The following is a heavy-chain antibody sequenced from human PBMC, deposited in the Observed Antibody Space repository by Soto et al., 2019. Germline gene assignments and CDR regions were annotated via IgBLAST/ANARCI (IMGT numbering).Heavy chain of an antibody. CDR1: GGSISSSNYY. Sequence: QLQLQESGPGLVKPSETLSLTCTVSGGSISSSNYYWGWIRQPPGKGLEWIGTIYYSGSTYYNSSLKSRVTISVVTSKNRFSLKLTSVTAADTAVYYCATLPHYGDPKAGCWGQGTLVTVSS. J-gene: IGHJ4*02. D-gene: IGHD4-17*01. CDR3: ATLPHYGDPKAGC. CDR2: IYYSGST. V-gene: IGHV4-39*01.